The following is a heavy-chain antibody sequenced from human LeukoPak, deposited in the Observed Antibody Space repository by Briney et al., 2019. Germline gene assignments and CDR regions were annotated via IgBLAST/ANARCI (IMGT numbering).Heavy chain of an antibody. CDR1: GYTFISYG. V-gene: IGHV1-18*01. J-gene: IGHJ4*02. CDR2: ISGDSGNT. Sequence: GASVKASCKASGYTFISYGISWVRQAPGQGLEWMGWISGDSGNTNYAQKLQGRVTMTTDTSATTAYLELRSLRSDDTAIYYCAREDTRRGSRGYFDYWGQGTLVNVSS. CDR3: AREDTRRGSRGYFDY.